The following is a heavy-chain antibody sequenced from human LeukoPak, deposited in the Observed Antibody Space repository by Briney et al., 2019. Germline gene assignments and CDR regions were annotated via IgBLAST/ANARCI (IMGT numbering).Heavy chain of an antibody. CDR3: ARDDYYYDSSGYSAGEDY. CDR2: ISSSSSYI. Sequence: PGGSLRLSCAASGFTFSSYSMNWVRQAPGKGLEWVSSISSSSSYIYYADSVKGRFTISRDNAKNSLCLQMNGLRAEDTAVYYCARDDYYYDSSGYSAGEDYWGQGTLVTVSS. CDR1: GFTFSSYS. J-gene: IGHJ4*02. D-gene: IGHD3-22*01. V-gene: IGHV3-21*01.